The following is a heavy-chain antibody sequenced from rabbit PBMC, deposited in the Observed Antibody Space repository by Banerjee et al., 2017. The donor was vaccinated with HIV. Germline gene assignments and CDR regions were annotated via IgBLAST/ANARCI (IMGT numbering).Heavy chain of an antibody. CDR2: IYTSGGST. CDR3: ARAVVAEYFDL. Sequence: QSLEESGGDLVKHGASLTLTCTASGLDFSSNAMCWVRQAPGKGLEWIACIYTSGGSTWYASWAKGRFTISKTSSTTVTLQMTSLTAADTATYFCARAVVAEYFDLWGQGTLVTVS. D-gene: IGHD4-1*01. CDR1: GLDFSSNA. J-gene: IGHJ3*01. V-gene: IGHV1S40*01.